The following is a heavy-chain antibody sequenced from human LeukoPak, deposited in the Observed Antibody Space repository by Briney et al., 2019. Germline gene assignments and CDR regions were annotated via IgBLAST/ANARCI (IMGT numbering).Heavy chain of an antibody. J-gene: IGHJ4*02. CDR3: ATERANYFDY. Sequence: GGSLRLSCAASGFTFSSYSMNWVRQAPGKGLEWVSYISSSSSTIYYADSVKGRFTISRDNAKNSLYLQMNSLRAEDTAVYYCATERANYFDYWGQGTLVTVSS. V-gene: IGHV3-48*04. CDR2: ISSSSSTI. CDR1: GFTFSSYS. D-gene: IGHD5-12*01.